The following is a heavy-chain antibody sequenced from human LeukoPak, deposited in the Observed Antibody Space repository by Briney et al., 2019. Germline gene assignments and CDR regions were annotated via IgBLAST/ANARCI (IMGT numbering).Heavy chain of an antibody. Sequence: PGGSLRLSCAASGFTVSSNYMSWVRQAPGKGLEWVSVIYSGGSTYYADSMKGRFTISRDNSKNTPYLQMNSLRADDTAVYYCARDAHSGEGAFDIWGQGTMVTVSS. J-gene: IGHJ3*02. CDR3: ARDAHSGEGAFDI. CDR1: GFTVSSNY. V-gene: IGHV3-53*01. D-gene: IGHD1-26*01. CDR2: IYSGGST.